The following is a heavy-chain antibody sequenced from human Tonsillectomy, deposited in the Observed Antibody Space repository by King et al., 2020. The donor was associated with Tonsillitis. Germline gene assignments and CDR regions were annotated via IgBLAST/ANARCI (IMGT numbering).Heavy chain of an antibody. CDR2: ISGSGGST. D-gene: IGHD2-2*02. CDR1: GFTFSTYA. V-gene: IGHV3-23*04. Sequence: VQLVQSGGGLVQPGGSLRLSCTASGFTFSTYAMSWVRQAPGKGLEWVSVISGSGGSTYSADSVKGRFTISRDNSKNTLYLQMNSLRAEDTAVYYCAKPRQHCSSASCYTGGMDVWGQGTTVTVSS. CDR3: AKPRQHCSSASCYTGGMDV. J-gene: IGHJ6*02.